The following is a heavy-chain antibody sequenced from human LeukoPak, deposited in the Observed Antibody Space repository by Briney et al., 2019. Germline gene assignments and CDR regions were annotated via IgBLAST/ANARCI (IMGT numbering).Heavy chain of an antibody. Sequence: GGSLRLSCAASGFTFSSYAMSWVRQAPGKGLEWVSAISGSGGSTYYADSVKGRFTISRDNSKNTLYLQMNSLRAEDTAVYYRAKDSGCITIFGVVIEGYGMDVWGQGTTVTVSS. J-gene: IGHJ6*02. CDR3: AKDSGCITIFGVVIEGYGMDV. V-gene: IGHV3-23*01. CDR2: ISGSGGST. CDR1: GFTFSSYA. D-gene: IGHD3-3*01.